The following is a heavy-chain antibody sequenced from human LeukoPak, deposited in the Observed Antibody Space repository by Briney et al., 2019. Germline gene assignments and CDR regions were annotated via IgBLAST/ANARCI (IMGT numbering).Heavy chain of an antibody. CDR3: ARGYCSSTSCYNLNWFDP. J-gene: IGHJ5*02. CDR1: GGSISSSSYY. V-gene: IGHV4-39*01. Sequence: SETLSLTCTVSGGSISSSSYYWGWIRQPPGKGLEWIGSIYYSGSTYYNPSLKSRVTISVDTSKNQFSLKLSSVTAADTAMYYCARGYCSSTSCYNLNWFDPWGQGTLVTASS. D-gene: IGHD2-2*02. CDR2: IYYSGST.